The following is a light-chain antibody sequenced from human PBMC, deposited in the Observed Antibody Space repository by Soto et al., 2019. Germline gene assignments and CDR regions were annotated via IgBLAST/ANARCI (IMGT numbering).Light chain of an antibody. CDR2: HAS. V-gene: IGKV1-39*01. Sequence: DMQMTQSPSSLSASVGDRVTITCRASHTISTYLNWYYHKPGNAPRLLIYHASTLQSGVPSRFSGSGSGTEFTLSISSLQPEDSATYYCQQSYTIPSFGQGTKVDIK. CDR3: QQSYTIPS. J-gene: IGKJ1*01. CDR1: HTISTY.